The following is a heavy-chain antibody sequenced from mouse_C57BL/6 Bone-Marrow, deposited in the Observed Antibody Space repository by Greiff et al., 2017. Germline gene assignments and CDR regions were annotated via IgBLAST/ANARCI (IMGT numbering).Heavy chain of an antibody. V-gene: IGHV3-6*01. J-gene: IGHJ3*01. CDR2: ISYDGSN. CDR1: GYSITSGDY. Sequence: EVKLMESGPGLVKPSQSLSLTCSVTGYSITSGDYWNWIRQFPGNKLEWMGYISYDGSNNYNPSLKNRISITRDTSKNQFFLKWNSVTTEDTATYYCAREPAYWGQGTLVTVSA. CDR3: AREPAY.